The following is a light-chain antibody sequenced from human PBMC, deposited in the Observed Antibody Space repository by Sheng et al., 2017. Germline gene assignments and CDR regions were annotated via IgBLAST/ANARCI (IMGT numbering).Light chain of an antibody. CDR1: QGISSY. Sequence: IQLTQSPSSLSASVGDRVTITCRASQGISSYLVWYQQKSGKAPKLLIYAASILQSGVPSRFSGSGSGTDFTLTISSLQPEDFATYYCQQLNSYPRTFGQGTKLEIK. CDR3: QQLNSYPRT. CDR2: AAS. J-gene: IGKJ2*01. V-gene: IGKV1-9*01.